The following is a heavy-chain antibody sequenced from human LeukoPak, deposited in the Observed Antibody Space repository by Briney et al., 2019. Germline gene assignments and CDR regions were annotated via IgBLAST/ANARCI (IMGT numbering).Heavy chain of an antibody. Sequence: SETLSLTCAVSGGSISIGGYSWSWIRQPPGKGLEWIGYIYHSGSTYYNPSLKSRVTISVDRSKNQFSLKLSSVTAADTAVYYCARARVVAASYYFDYRGQGTLVTVSS. CDR3: ARARVVAASYYFDY. CDR2: IYHSGST. J-gene: IGHJ4*02. D-gene: IGHD2-15*01. V-gene: IGHV4-30-2*01. CDR1: GGSISIGGYS.